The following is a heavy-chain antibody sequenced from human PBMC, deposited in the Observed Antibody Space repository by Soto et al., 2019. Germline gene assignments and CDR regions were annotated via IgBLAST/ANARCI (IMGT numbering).Heavy chain of an antibody. D-gene: IGHD3-9*01. J-gene: IGHJ4*02. CDR3: ASLESHFDWLPKAAFDY. V-gene: IGHV4-31*03. CDR1: GGSISSGGYY. Sequence: SETLSLTCTVSGGSISSGGYYWSWIRQHPGKGLEWIGYIYYSGSTYYNPSLKSRVTISVDTSKNQFSLKLSSVTAADTAVYYCASLESHFDWLPKAAFDYWGQGTLVTVSS. CDR2: IYYSGST.